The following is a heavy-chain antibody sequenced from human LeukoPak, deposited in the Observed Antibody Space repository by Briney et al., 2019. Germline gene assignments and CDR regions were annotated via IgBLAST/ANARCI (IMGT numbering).Heavy chain of an antibody. CDR2: ISGSGDT. CDR3: AKEDGYNDGWFDP. J-gene: IGHJ5*02. Sequence: GGSLRLSCAASGFTFVGNAVTWVRQAPGKGLEWVSTISGSGDTYYADSVKGRFTISRDDSKSTLSLQMNSLRAEDTAVYYCAKEDGYNDGWFDPWGQGTLVTVSS. CDR1: GFTFVGNA. D-gene: IGHD5-24*01. V-gene: IGHV3-23*01.